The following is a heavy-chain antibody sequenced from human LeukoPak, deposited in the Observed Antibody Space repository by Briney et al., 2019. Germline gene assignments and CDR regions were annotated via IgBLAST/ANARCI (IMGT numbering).Heavy chain of an antibody. J-gene: IGHJ5*02. CDR2: ISSSSSYI. D-gene: IGHD3-10*01. CDR3: ARVFGLNWFDP. Sequence: GGSLRLSCAASGFTFSSYSMNWVRQAPGKGLEWVSSISSSSSYIYYADSVKGRFTISRDNAKNSLYLQMNSLRAEDTAIYYCARVFGLNWFDPWGQGTLVTVSS. V-gene: IGHV3-21*01. CDR1: GFTFSSYS.